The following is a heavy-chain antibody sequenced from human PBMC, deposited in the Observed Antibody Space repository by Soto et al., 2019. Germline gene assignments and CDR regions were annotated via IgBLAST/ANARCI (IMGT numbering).Heavy chain of an antibody. CDR3: ARLYLAATITSLDY. V-gene: IGHV3-7*01. CDR2: IKKDGSEK. D-gene: IGHD5-12*01. J-gene: IGHJ4*02. CDR1: GFSFSDYA. Sequence: GGSLRLSCAASGFSFSDYAMGWVRQAPGKGLGWVANIKKDGSEKYYVGSVVGRFTISRDNAENSLYLQMNSLRAEDTAVYYCARLYLAATITSLDYWGQGTLVTVSS.